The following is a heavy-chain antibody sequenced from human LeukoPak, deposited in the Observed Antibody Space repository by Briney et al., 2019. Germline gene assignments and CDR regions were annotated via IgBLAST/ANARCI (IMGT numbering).Heavy chain of an antibody. CDR3: ARELVVPAAILRYYYYYGMDV. CDR2: INPNSGGT. D-gene: IGHD2-2*02. J-gene: IGHJ6*02. CDR1: GYTFTGYY. Sequence: ASVKVSCKASGYTFTGYYMHWVRQAPGQGLEWMGRINPNSGGTNYAQKFQGRVTMTRDTSISTAYMELSRLRSDDTAVYYCARELVVPAAILRYYYYYGMDVWGQGITVTVSS. V-gene: IGHV1-2*06.